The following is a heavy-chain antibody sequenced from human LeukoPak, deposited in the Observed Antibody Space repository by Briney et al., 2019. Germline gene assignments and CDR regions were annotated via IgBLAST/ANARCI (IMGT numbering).Heavy chain of an antibody. CDR3: ARDRGTNGINDRGYFDY. Sequence: GGSLRLSCAASGYTFSSYGMHWVRQAPGKGLEWVALIWYDGSNKYYVDSVKGRFTISRDNSKNTLYLQMNSLRAEDTAVYYCARDRGTNGINDRGYFDYWGQGTLVTVSS. CDR2: IWYDGSNK. D-gene: IGHD1-1*01. J-gene: IGHJ4*02. V-gene: IGHV3-33*01. CDR1: GYTFSSYG.